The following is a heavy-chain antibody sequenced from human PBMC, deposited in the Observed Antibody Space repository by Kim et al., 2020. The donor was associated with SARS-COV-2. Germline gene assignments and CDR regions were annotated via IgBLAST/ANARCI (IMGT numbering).Heavy chain of an antibody. Sequence: GESLKISCKGSGYSCTSYWIGWVRQMPGKGLEWMGIIYPGDSDTRYSPSFQGQVTISADKSISTAYLQWSSLKASDTAMYYCARDIVVVPATSGWSYDSYYYYGMEVWGQETTVTVSS. CDR2: IYPGDSDT. CDR1: GYSCTSYW. CDR3: ARDIVVVPATSGWSYDSYYYYGMEV. V-gene: IGHV5-51*01. D-gene: IGHD2-2*01. J-gene: IGHJ6*02.